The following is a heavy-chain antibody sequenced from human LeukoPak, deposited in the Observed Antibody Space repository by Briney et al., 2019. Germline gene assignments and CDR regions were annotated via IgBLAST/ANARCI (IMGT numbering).Heavy chain of an antibody. D-gene: IGHD3-3*01. J-gene: IGHJ6*03. CDR2: ISAYNGNT. V-gene: IGHV1-18*01. CDR3: ARAGESITIFGGSDYMDV. Sequence: GASVKVSCKASGYTFTSYGISWVRQAPGQGLEWMGWISAYNGNTNYAQKLQGRVTMTTDTSTSTAYMELRSLRSDDTAVYYCARAGESITIFGGSDYMDVWGKGTTVTVSS. CDR1: GYTFTSYG.